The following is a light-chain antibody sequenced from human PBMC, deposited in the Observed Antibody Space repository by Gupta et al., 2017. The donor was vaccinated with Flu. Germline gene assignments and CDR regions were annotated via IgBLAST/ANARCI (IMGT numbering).Light chain of an antibody. J-gene: IGLJ2*01. Sequence: YELTQSPSVSVSPGQTAVITCSGDVLTDEYVYWYQQKTGQAPRLVIFKDAKRPAAIPGRFSGSTAGTTVTLTISGAQEDDAADYYCHTADDDDKWIFGGGTKLTVV. CDR3: HTADDDDKWI. CDR1: VLTDEY. CDR2: KDA. V-gene: IGLV3-25*03.